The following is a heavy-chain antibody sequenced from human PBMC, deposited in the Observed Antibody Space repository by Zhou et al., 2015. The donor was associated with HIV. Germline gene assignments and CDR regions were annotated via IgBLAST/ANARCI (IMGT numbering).Heavy chain of an antibody. V-gene: IGHV1-46*01. Sequence: QVQLVQSGAEVKKPGASVKVSCKASGYTFTSYYMHWVRQAPGQGLEWMGIIDPSGGSTSYAQKFQGRVTMTRDTSTSTVNMELSSLRSEDTAVYYCARDGTALSRGYSGYDGFDYWGQGTLVHRLL. CDR1: GYTFTSYY. CDR3: ARDGTALSRGYSGYDGFDY. J-gene: IGHJ4*02. D-gene: IGHD5-12*01. CDR2: IDPSGGST.